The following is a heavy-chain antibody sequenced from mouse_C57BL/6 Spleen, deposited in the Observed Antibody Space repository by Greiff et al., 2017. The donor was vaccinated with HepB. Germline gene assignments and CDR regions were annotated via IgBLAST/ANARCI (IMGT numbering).Heavy chain of an antibody. D-gene: IGHD1-1*01. J-gene: IGHJ4*01. CDR2: INPSNGGT. CDR1: GYTFTSYW. CDR3: ARGEVVAPYYYAMDY. V-gene: IGHV1-53*01. Sequence: VQLKQPGTELVKPGASVKLSCKASGYTFTSYWMHWVKQRPGQGLEWIGNINPSNGGTNYNEKFKSKATLTVDKSSSTAYMQLSSLTSEDSAVYYCARGEVVAPYYYAMDYWGQGTSVTVSS.